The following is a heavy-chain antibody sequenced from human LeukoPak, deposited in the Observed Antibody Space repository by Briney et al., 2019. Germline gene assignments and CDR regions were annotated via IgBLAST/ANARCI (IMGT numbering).Heavy chain of an antibody. D-gene: IGHD6-13*01. J-gene: IGHJ4*02. Sequence: AGGSLRLSCAASGFTFSSYSMNWVRQAPGKGLECVSSISSSSSYIYYADSVKGRFTISRDNAKNSLYLQMNSLRAEDTAVYYCARDPPYSSSWYVDYSGQGTLVTVSS. CDR1: GFTFSSYS. CDR3: ARDPPYSSSWYVDY. CDR2: ISSSSSYI. V-gene: IGHV3-21*01.